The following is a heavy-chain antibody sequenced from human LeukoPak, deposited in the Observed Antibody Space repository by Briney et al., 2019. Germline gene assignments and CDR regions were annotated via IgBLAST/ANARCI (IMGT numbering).Heavy chain of an antibody. CDR1: GGSITSTNW. J-gene: IGHJ4*02. V-gene: IGHV4-4*02. CDR3: SREDGAFSPFGY. D-gene: IGHD5-24*01. CDR2: VSLSGLT. Sequence: SGTLSLTCGVSGGSITSTNWWSWVRQPPGQGLEWIGEVSLSGLTNYNPSLSSRVIMALDTSKNHLSLHLTSVTAADTAVYYCSREDGAFSPFGYWGQGYLVTVLS.